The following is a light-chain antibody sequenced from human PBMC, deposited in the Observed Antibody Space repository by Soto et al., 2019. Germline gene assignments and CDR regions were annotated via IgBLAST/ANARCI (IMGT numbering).Light chain of an antibody. CDR2: NNN. Sequence: QSVLTQPPSASGTPGQRVTISCSGSSSNIGSNTVNWYQQLPGTAPKLLIYNNNQRPSGVPDRFSGSKSGTSASLAISGLQSEDEADYYCAAWDASLKGRVFGGGTKLTVL. CDR1: SSNIGSNT. CDR3: AAWDASLKGRV. J-gene: IGLJ2*01. V-gene: IGLV1-44*01.